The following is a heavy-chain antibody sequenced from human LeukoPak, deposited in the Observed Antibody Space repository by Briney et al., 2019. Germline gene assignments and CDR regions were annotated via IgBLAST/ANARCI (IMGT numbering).Heavy chain of an antibody. CDR2: ISSSSSTI. J-gene: IGHJ4*02. D-gene: IGHD3-10*01. Sequence: GGSLRLSCAASGFTFSSYSMNWVRQAPGKGLEWVSYISSSSSTIYYADSVKGRFTISRDNAKNSLYLQLNSLRGEDTAVYYCTKGLWAGVPAARDWGQGTLVTVSS. CDR3: TKGLWAGVPAARD. V-gene: IGHV3-48*01. CDR1: GFTFSSYS.